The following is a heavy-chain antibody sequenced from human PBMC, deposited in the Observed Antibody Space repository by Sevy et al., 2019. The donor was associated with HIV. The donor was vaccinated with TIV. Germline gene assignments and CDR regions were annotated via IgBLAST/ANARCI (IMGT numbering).Heavy chain of an antibody. CDR2: IYYSGST. J-gene: IGHJ4*02. D-gene: IGHD2-15*01. Sequence: SETLSLTCTVSGGSISSGGYYWSWIRQHPGKGLEWIGYIYYSGSTYYNPSLKSRVTISVDTSKNQFSLKLSSVTAADTAVYYCARVKGGGCCQVDYWGQGTLVTVSS. CDR3: ARVKGGGCCQVDY. CDR1: GGSISSGGYY. V-gene: IGHV4-31*03.